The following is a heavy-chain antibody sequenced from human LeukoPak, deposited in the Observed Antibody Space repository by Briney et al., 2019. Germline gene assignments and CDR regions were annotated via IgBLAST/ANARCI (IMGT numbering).Heavy chain of an antibody. J-gene: IGHJ4*02. V-gene: IGHV4-34*01. Sequence: SETLSLTCAVYGGSFSGYWTWIRQPPGKGLEWIGEINHSGSTNYNPSLKSRVTISVDTSKNQFSLKLSSVTAADTAVYYCARSLGYCSSTSCYWPRGYFDYWGQGTLVTVSS. D-gene: IGHD2-2*01. CDR2: INHSGST. CDR1: GGSFSGY. CDR3: ARSLGYCSSTSCYWPRGYFDY.